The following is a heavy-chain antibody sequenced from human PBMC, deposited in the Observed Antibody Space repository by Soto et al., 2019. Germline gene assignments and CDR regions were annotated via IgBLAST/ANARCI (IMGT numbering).Heavy chain of an antibody. V-gene: IGHV2-5*02. Sequence: QITLKESGPTLVKPTQTLTLTCTFSGFSLTTSGMGVGWIRQPPGRALELLALIYWDDDKRYSPSLKSRRTITKDTAKHQVVLTMTNMDPVATATYNCVREPRLCDGGICYYSWFAPWGQGALVTVS. D-gene: IGHD2-15*01. CDR1: GFSLTTSGMG. CDR2: IYWDDDK. CDR3: VREPRLCDGGICYYSWFAP. J-gene: IGHJ5*02.